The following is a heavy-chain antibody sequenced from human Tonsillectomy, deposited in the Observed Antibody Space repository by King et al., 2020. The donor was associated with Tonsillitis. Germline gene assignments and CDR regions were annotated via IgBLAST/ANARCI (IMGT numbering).Heavy chain of an antibody. CDR3: ATYDSSGHYSLRKYFDN. CDR1: GGTFSRYD. CDR2: TIPMFGTR. Sequence: VQLVESGAEVKKPGSSVKVSCKASGGTFSRYDFNWVRQAPGQGLEWMGGTIPMFGTRNYAQKFQGRVTITADESTRTAYMELSSLRSEDTAMYYCATYDSSGHYSLRKYFDNWGQGTLVTVSS. D-gene: IGHD3-22*01. J-gene: IGHJ4*02. V-gene: IGHV1-69*01.